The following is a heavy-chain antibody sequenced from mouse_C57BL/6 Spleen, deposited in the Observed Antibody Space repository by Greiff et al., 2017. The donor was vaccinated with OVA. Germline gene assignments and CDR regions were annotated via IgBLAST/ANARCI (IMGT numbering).Heavy chain of an antibody. J-gene: IGHJ2*01. D-gene: IGHD1-1*01. CDR2: IYPNNGST. CDR1: GYTFTDHT. Sequence: VQLQQSEPELVKPGASVQISCKASGYTFTDHTLHWVKQSPEQGLEWIGDIYPNNGSTNYNQKFKGKATLTADKSSSTAYMQLHSLTSEESAVYSGEYNYYSGSSYLDYWGQGTTLTVSS. CDR3: EYNYYSGSSYLDY. V-gene: IGHV1-78*01.